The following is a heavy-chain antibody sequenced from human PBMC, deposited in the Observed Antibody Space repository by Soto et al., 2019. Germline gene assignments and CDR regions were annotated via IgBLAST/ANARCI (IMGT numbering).Heavy chain of an antibody. V-gene: IGHV1-18*01. CDR3: ARRSRDRESVYYYGMDV. CDR2: ISAYNGNT. J-gene: IGHJ6*02. Sequence: ASVKVSCKASGYTFTSYGISWVRQAPGQGLEWMGWISAYNGNTNYAQKLQGRVTMTTDTSTSTAYMELRSLRSDDTAVYYCARRSRDRESVYYYGMDVWGQGTTVTVSS. D-gene: IGHD3-3*01. CDR1: GYTFTSYG.